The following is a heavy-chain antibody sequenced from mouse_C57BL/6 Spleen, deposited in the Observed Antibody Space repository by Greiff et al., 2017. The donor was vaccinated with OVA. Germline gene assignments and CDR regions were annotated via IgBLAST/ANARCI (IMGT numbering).Heavy chain of an antibody. J-gene: IGHJ2*01. CDR1: GFTFSDYY. CDR2: INYDGSST. V-gene: IGHV5-16*01. Sequence: EVKVVESEGGLVQPGSSMKLSCTASGFTFSDYYMAWVRQVPEKGLEWVANINYDGSSTYYLDSLKSRFIISRDNAKNILYLQMSSLKSEDTATYYCARDSYAHFDYWGQGTTLTVSS. D-gene: IGHD2-12*01. CDR3: ARDSYAHFDY.